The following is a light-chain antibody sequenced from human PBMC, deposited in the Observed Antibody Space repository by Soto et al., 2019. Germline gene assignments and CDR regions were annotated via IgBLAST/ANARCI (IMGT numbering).Light chain of an antibody. CDR2: EVT. J-gene: IGLJ1*01. V-gene: IGLV2-8*01. CDR1: SSDVCGYNY. Sequence: QSLLTQPPSASGSPVQSLTISCTGTSSDVCGYNYFAWYQQRPGKAPKLVIYEVTKRPSGVHDRFSGSKSGSTASLTGSGLQDDDAAEYYCASYAGTXLFVLGRGTKVXV. CDR3: ASYAGTXLFV.